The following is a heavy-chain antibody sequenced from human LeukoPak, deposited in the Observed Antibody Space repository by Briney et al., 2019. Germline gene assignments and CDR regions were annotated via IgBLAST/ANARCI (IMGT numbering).Heavy chain of an antibody. Sequence: PGGSLRLSCAASGFTFSSYTIHWVRQPPGKGLEWVAVISFDGSNKYYADSVKGRFTISRDNSKNTLYLQMNSLRAEDTAVYYCAREELGSSLGFDPWGREPWSPSPQ. CDR2: ISFDGSNK. V-gene: IGHV3-30-3*01. D-gene: IGHD3-16*01. CDR1: GFTFSSYT. J-gene: IGHJ5*02. CDR3: AREELGSSLGFDP.